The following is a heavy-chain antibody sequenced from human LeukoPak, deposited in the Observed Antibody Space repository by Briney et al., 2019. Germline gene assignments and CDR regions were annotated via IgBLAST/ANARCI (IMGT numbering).Heavy chain of an antibody. CDR1: GGSISSYY. CDR2: IFYSGST. Sequence: SETLSLTCTVSGGSISSYYWSWIRQPPGKGLEWIGYIFYSGSTNYNPSLKSRVTISVDTSKNQFSLRLSSVTAADTAVYYCARSVSAKRWNNCFDPWGQGTLVTVSS. V-gene: IGHV4-59*12. CDR3: ARSVSAKRWNNCFDP. D-gene: IGHD2-15*01. J-gene: IGHJ5*02.